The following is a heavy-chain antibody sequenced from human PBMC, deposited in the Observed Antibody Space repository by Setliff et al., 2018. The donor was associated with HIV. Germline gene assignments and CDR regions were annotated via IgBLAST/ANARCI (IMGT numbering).Heavy chain of an antibody. D-gene: IGHD3-3*01. CDR3: AKPTSVLYPRAFDL. CDR2: VSPSSIVT. CDR1: GFAFSTFD. Sequence: SVKVSCAASGFAFSTFDMNWVRQTPERGLEWVSAVSPSSIVTYYADSVKGRFTVSRDDSNNMLFLQMSSLGHDDTALYYCAKPTSVLYPRAFDLWGQGTLVTVSS. V-gene: IGHV3-23*01. J-gene: IGHJ3*01.